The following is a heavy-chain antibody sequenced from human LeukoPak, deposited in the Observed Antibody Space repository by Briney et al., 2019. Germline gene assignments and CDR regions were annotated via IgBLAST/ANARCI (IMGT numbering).Heavy chain of an antibody. CDR1: GYNFISYW. V-gene: IGHV5-51*01. CDR2: IYPGDSDT. CDR3: ARRIAGSGVDY. J-gene: IGHJ4*02. Sequence: GEFLKISCKGSGYNFISYWIGWVRQMPGKGLEWMGIIYPGDSDTRYSPSFQGQVNISADKTISTAYLQWRSLKASDSAMYYCARRIAGSGVDYWGQGTLVTVSS. D-gene: IGHD6-13*01.